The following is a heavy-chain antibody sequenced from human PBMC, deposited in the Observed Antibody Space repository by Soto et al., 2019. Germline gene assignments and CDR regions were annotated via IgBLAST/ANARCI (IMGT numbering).Heavy chain of an antibody. Sequence: QVHLVESGGGVVQPGRSLRLSCAASGFTFSTTGMHWVRQAPGKGLEWVAMISHDGGVKHYTDSVKGRFTISRDTSNNSMYLLLNSLRTEHTVMYLCAMDLYGAGWYNYFHPWGQGTLVTVSS. CDR2: ISHDGGVK. CDR1: GFTFSTTG. J-gene: IGHJ5*02. V-gene: IGHV3-30*03. CDR3: AMDLYGAGWYNYFHP. D-gene: IGHD6-19*01.